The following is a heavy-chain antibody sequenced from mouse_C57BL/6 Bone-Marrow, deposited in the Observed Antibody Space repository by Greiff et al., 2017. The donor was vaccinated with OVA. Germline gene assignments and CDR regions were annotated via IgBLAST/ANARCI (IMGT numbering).Heavy chain of an antibody. CDR1: GFTFSSYA. CDR2: ISDGGSST. V-gene: IGHV5-4*01. J-gene: IGHJ4*01. Sequence: EVMLVESGGGLVKPGGSLKLSCAASGFTFSSYAMSWVRQTPEKRLEWVATISDGGSSTYYPDNVKGRFPISRDNAKNNLYLQMSHLKSEDTAMYYCARDYSNYPYAMDYWGQGTSVTVSS. CDR3: ARDYSNYPYAMDY. D-gene: IGHD2-5*01.